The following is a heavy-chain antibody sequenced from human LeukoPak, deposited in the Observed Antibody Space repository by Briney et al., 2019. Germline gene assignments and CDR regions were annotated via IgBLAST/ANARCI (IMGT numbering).Heavy chain of an antibody. CDR1: GGSISSYY. Sequence: SETLSLTCTVSGGSISSYYWSWIRQPPGKGLEWIGYIYYSGSTNYNPSLKSRVTISVDTSKNQFSLKLSSVTGADTAVYYCARASYSYDINGWVPFDYWGQGTLVTVSS. CDR3: ARASYSYDINGWVPFDY. V-gene: IGHV4-59*01. D-gene: IGHD3-22*01. J-gene: IGHJ4*02. CDR2: IYYSGST.